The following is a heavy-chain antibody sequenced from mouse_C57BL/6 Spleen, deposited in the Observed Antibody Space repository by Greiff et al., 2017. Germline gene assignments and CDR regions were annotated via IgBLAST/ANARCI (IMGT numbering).Heavy chain of an antibody. CDR1: GYTFTSYW. CDR3: AIWGSYYDYDDYFDY. J-gene: IGHJ2*01. V-gene: IGHV1-74*01. D-gene: IGHD2-4*01. Sequence: QVQLQQPGAELVKPGASVQVSCKASGYTFTSYWMHWVKQRPGQGLEWIGRIHPSASDTNYNQKFTGKATLTVDKSSSTAYMQLSSLTAADSAVYYCAIWGSYYDYDDYFDYWGQVTTLTVSS. CDR2: IHPSASDT.